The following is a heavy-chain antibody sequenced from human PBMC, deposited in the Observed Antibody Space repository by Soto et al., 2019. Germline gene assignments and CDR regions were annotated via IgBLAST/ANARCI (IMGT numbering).Heavy chain of an antibody. Sequence: ESLSLTSAVDGGCLSGYYWGWIRQPPGKGLEWTGEINHSGSTNYNPSLKSRVTISVDTSKNKFSLKLSSVTAADTAVYYCARGRPGLLWFGELLYVPRYYYYGMDVWGQGTTVTVSS. J-gene: IGHJ6*02. D-gene: IGHD3-10*01. CDR3: ARGRPGLLWFGELLYVPRYYYYGMDV. CDR1: GGCLSGYY. V-gene: IGHV4-34*01. CDR2: INHSGST.